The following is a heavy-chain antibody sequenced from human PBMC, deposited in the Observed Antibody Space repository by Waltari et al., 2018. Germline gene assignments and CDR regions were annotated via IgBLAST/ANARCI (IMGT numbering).Heavy chain of an antibody. D-gene: IGHD3-22*01. CDR1: GGSFSGYY. Sequence: QVQLQQWGAGLLKPSETLSLTCAVYGGSFSGYYWSWIRQPPGKGLEWIGEINHSGSTNYNPSLKSRVTISVDPSKNQFSLKLSSVTAADTAVYYCARPHSYYYDSSGYPFDYWGQGTLVTVSS. CDR2: INHSGST. J-gene: IGHJ4*02. CDR3: ARPHSYYYDSSGYPFDY. V-gene: IGHV4-34*01.